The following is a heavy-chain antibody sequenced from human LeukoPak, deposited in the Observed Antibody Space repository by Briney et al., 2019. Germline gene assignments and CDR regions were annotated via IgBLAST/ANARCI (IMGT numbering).Heavy chain of an antibody. Sequence: GGSLRLSCAASGFSFSSYSMNWVRQAPGKGLEWGSSISSGDTYIYYTDSVKGRFTISRDNAKNSLYLQMNSLRVDDTAVYYCAREGHSGYDYWGQGTLVTVSS. V-gene: IGHV3-21*01. J-gene: IGHJ4*02. CDR1: GFSFSSYS. D-gene: IGHD5-12*01. CDR3: AREGHSGYDY. CDR2: ISSGDTYI.